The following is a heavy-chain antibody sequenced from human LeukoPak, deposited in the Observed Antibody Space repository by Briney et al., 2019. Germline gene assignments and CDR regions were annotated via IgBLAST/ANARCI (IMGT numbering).Heavy chain of an antibody. D-gene: IGHD6-19*01. J-gene: IGHJ3*02. V-gene: IGHV4-4*07. CDR1: GYSFSSYY. Sequence: ETLYLTCNASGYSFSSYYMRWIRQPAGKGLEWIGCINTSRSSTHNPPLMSGGTTLVDTSKNHFSLKLRAVPAADAAVYYCVGDGPRGSGWYNGNAFDIWGQGKMVTVSS. CDR3: VGDGPRGSGWYNGNAFDI. CDR2: INTSRSS.